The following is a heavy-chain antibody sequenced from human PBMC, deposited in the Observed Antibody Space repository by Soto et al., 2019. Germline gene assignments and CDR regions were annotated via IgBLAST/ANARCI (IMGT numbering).Heavy chain of an antibody. CDR3: ATWTLPLSWSWLQRAAGKFDY. Sequence: QVHLVESGGGVVQPGRSLRVSCTASEFSFNNYAVHWVRQAPGEGLEWVALISSDGNNKYSPDSVKGRFTISRDHSNNTVYLQMHSLRLDDTAVYYCATWTLPLSWSWLQRAAGKFDYWGQGTLVTVAS. V-gene: IGHV3-30-3*01. J-gene: IGHJ4*02. D-gene: IGHD3-10*01. CDR1: EFSFNNYA. CDR2: ISSDGNNK.